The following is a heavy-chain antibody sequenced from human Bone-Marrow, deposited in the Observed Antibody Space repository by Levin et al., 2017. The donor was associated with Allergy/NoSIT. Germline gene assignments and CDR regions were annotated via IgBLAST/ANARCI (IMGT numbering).Heavy chain of an antibody. CDR2: IDPDDSST. V-gene: IGHV5-10-1*01. D-gene: IGHD3-10*01. CDR1: GYTLTSYW. Sequence: GASVKVSCKASGYTLTSYWISWVRQLPGKGLEWMGKIDPDDSSTNYSPSFQGHVTFSVDKSTSTAYLQWSSLTTSDTAMYYCAREVGRTSGTYAWGQGTLVTVSS. J-gene: IGHJ5*02. CDR3: AREVGRTSGTYA.